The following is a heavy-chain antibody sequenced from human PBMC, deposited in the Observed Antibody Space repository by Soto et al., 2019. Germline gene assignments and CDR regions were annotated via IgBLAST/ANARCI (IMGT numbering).Heavy chain of an antibody. Sequence: PGGSLRLSCSASGFTFSMFSMRWVRQAPGKGLEYVSGIRSSGDSTYYADSVKGRFTISRDNSKNTLYLQMSSLRAVDTAVYYCVHPRSTVQIPPTWGQGTLVTVYS. J-gene: IGHJ5*02. D-gene: IGHD4-17*01. V-gene: IGHV3-64D*06. CDR2: IRSSGDST. CDR1: GFTFSMFS. CDR3: VHPRSTVQIPPT.